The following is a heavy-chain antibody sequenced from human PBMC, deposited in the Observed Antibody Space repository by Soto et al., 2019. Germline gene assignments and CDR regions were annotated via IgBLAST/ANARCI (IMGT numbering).Heavy chain of an antibody. CDR2: ISTISYI. J-gene: IGHJ6*02. V-gene: IGHV3-21*01. Sequence: GGSLRLSCAASGFTFSSYSMNWVRQAPGKGLEWVSSISTISYIYYADSVKGRFTISRDNAKNSLSLQMNSLRAEDTAVYYCARDLSITMIVVGDYTTWTMDVWGQGTTVTVSS. D-gene: IGHD3-22*01. CDR3: ARDLSITMIVVGDYTTWTMDV. CDR1: GFTFSSYS.